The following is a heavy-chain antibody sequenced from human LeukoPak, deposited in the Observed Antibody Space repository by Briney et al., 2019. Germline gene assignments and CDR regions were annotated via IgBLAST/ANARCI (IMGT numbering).Heavy chain of an antibody. J-gene: IGHJ6*03. CDR1: GGSISSHY. CDR2: IYYSGNT. Sequence: PSETLSLTCTVSGGSISSHYWSWIRQPPGKGLEWIGYIYYSGNTNYNPSLKSRVTISVDTSKNQFSLKLSSVTAADTAVYYCATTQRGPYYYYMDVWGKGTTVTVSS. V-gene: IGHV4-59*11. CDR3: ATTQRGPYYYYMDV. D-gene: IGHD2-2*01.